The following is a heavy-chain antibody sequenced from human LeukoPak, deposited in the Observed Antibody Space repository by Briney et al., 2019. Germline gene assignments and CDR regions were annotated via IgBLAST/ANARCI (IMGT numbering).Heavy chain of an antibody. CDR1: SGSISSGGYY. J-gene: IGHJ4*02. Sequence: PSQTLSLTCTVSSGSISSGGYYWSWIRQHPGKGLEWIGYIYYSGSTYYNPSLKSRVTISVDTSKNQFSLKLSSVTAADTAVYYCARYDSSGYSDYWGQGTLVTVSS. D-gene: IGHD3-22*01. CDR2: IYYSGST. CDR3: ARYDSSGYSDY. V-gene: IGHV4-31*03.